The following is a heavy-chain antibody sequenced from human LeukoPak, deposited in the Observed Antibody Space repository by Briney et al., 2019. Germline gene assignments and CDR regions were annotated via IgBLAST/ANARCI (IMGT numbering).Heavy chain of an antibody. D-gene: IGHD4-17*01. CDR3: ARYPNGDYIGAFDM. Sequence: GGSLRLSCTASGFTFSAYAMKWVRQAPGKGPEWVSAIRGGGGSAFYADSVKGRFTISRDNSKYALFLQMNSLRAEDTAVYYCARYPNGDYIGAFDMWGPGTMVTVSS. CDR1: GFTFSAYA. V-gene: IGHV3-23*01. J-gene: IGHJ3*02. CDR2: IRGGGGSA.